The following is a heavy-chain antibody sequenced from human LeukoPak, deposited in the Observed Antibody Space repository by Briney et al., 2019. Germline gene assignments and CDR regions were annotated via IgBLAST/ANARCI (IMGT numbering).Heavy chain of an antibody. V-gene: IGHV3-21*01. Sequence: GGSLRLSCVASGFTFSGYTMNWVRQAPGKGLEWVSSISSGASDVYQADSVKGRFTISRDNAKNSLYLQMNSLRAEDTALYYRARGRGCSTMACYPDYWGQGTLVTVSS. CDR1: GFTFSGYT. J-gene: IGHJ4*02. D-gene: IGHD3-10*01. CDR3: ARGRGCSTMACYPDY. CDR2: ISSGASDV.